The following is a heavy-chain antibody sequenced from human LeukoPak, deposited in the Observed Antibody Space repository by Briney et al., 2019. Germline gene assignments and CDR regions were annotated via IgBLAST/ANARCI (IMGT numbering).Heavy chain of an antibody. V-gene: IGHV3-23*01. Sequence: GGSLRLSCVGSGYTFSSHAKIWVRQTPGMGLQWVSAISGSAGSVYFADSVRGRFAISRDNTEKTLYLQMNNLRVDDTGVYFCARGSSDSSWLVGTVEDAFDIWGQGTLVTVSS. J-gene: IGHJ3*02. CDR3: ARGSSDSSWLVGTVEDAFDI. CDR2: ISGSAGSV. CDR1: GYTFSSHA. D-gene: IGHD6-13*01.